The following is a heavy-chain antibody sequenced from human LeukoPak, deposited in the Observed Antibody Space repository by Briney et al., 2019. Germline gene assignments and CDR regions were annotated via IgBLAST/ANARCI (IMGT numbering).Heavy chain of an antibody. V-gene: IGHV1-69*05. CDR3: VTGARPTIDAFDI. Sequence: SSVKVSCKASRGTFSSYAISWVRQAPGQGLAWMGGIIPIFGTANYAQKFQGRVTITTDESTSAAYMELSSLRSEDTAVYYCVTGARPTIDAFDIWGQGTMVTVSS. CDR1: RGTFSSYA. J-gene: IGHJ3*02. CDR2: IIPIFGTA. D-gene: IGHD6-6*01.